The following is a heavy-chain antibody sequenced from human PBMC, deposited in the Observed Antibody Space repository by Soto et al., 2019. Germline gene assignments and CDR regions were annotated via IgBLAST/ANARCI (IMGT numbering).Heavy chain of an antibody. J-gene: IGHJ4*02. CDR3: ASWDYDVLTGYSYDD. V-gene: IGHV1-69*01. CDR1: GCTFNNYG. CDR2: IIPMIGST. Sequence: QVQLVQSGAEVKKPGSSVKVSCKASGCTFNNYGMGWVRQAPGQGLEWMGGIIPMIGSTNYAQKFQGRLTLTADASRSTAYMELRSLRSDDTAVYYCASWDYDVLTGYSYDDWGQGTLVTVSS. D-gene: IGHD3-9*01.